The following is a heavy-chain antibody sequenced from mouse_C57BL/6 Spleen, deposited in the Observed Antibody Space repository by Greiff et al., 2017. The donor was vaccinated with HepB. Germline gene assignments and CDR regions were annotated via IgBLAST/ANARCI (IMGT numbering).Heavy chain of an antibody. Sequence: VQLQQSGAELAKPGASVKLSCKASGYTFTSYWMHWVKQRPGQGLEWIGYINPSSGYTKYNQKFKDKAPLTADKSSSTAYMQLSSLTYEDSAVYYCARYDGYRWYFDVWGTGTTVTVSS. CDR3: ARYDGYRWYFDV. D-gene: IGHD2-3*01. CDR2: INPSSGYT. J-gene: IGHJ1*03. V-gene: IGHV1-7*01. CDR1: GYTFTSYW.